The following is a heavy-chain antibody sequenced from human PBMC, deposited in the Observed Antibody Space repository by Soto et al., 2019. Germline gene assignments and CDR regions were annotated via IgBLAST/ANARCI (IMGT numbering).Heavy chain of an antibody. CDR3: ARDLPKTGDYYYYGMDG. CDR2: IYYTGNS. J-gene: IGHJ6*02. Sequence: SETLSLTCTVSGGSISGGGYYWSWIRQHPGKGLEWIGYIYYTGNSYYNPSLESRVTISVDTSKNQFSLKLTSVTAADTAIYYCARDLPKTGDYYYYGMDGWGHGTTVTVSS. CDR1: GGSISGGGYY. D-gene: IGHD2-2*01. V-gene: IGHV4-31*03.